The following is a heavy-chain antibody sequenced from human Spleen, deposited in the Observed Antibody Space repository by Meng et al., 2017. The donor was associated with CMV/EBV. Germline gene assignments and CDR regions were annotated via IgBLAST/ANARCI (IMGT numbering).Heavy chain of an antibody. J-gene: IGHJ5*02. CDR1: GGTFSSYT. D-gene: IGHD1-14*01. V-gene: IGHV1-69*02. CDR3: AARRAEPFDP. Sequence: VSCKASGGTFSSYTISWVRQACGQGLEWMGRIIPILGIANYAQKFQGRVTITADKSTSTAYMELSSLRSEDTAVYYRAARRAEPFDPWGQGTLVTVSS. CDR2: IIPILGIA.